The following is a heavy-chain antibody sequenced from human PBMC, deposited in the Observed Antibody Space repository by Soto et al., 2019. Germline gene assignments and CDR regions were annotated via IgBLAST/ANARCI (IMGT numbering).Heavy chain of an antibody. CDR3: ASQSGSYDS. D-gene: IGHD1-26*01. J-gene: IGHJ4*02. CDR2: IHYTGRS. Sequence: QVQLQESGPGLVKPSETLSLTCTVSSGSISNNYWSWIRQPPGKGLEWVGYIHYTGRSDYNPSLSSRVTMSVDTSKNHFALRLKSVTAAATAVYYCASQSGSYDSWGQGILVTVSS. CDR1: SGSISNNY. V-gene: IGHV4-59*01.